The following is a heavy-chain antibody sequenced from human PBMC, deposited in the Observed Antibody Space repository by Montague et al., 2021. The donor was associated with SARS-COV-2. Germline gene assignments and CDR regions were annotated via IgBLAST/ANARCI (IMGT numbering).Heavy chain of an antibody. J-gene: IGHJ4*02. CDR2: LYHTGST. V-gene: IGHV4-4*02. Sequence: SETLSLTCVVFGDSISTDDWWTWGRLPPGKGLEGVGELYHTGSTKYKRSLKGRVSMSVDESLTQFSLRLTSVKAADTVIYYDTRKGSGRSDLAYWGQGTLVTVSS. CDR1: GDSISTDDW. CDR3: TRKGSGRSDLAY. D-gene: IGHD1-26*01.